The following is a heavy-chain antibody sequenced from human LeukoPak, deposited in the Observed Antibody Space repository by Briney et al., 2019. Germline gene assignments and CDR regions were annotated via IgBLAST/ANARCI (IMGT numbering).Heavy chain of an antibody. D-gene: IGHD5-18*01. CDR1: GGSISSGSYY. J-gene: IGHJ4*02. CDR2: IYTSGST. CDR3: AKERGYSYDYDY. Sequence: PSETLSLTCTVSGGSISSGSYYWSWIRQPAGKGLEWIGRIYTSGSTNYNPSLKSRVTISVDTSKNQFSLKLSSVTAADTAMYYCAKERGYSYDYDYWGQGTLVTVSS. V-gene: IGHV4-61*02.